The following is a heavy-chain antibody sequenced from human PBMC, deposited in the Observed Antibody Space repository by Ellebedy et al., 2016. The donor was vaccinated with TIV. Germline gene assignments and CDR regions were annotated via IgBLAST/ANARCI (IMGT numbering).Heavy chain of an antibody. D-gene: IGHD3-3*01. J-gene: IGHJ6*02. CDR3: ASGLRFLEWLLPYYYYYGMDV. Sequence: PGGSLRLSCAASGFTFSSYSMNWVRQAPGKGLEWVSSISSSSSYIYYADSVKGRFTISRDNAKNSLYLQMNSLRSEDTAVYYCASGLRFLEWLLPYYYYYGMDVWGQGTTVTVSS. CDR2: ISSSSSYI. CDR1: GFTFSSYS. V-gene: IGHV3-21*04.